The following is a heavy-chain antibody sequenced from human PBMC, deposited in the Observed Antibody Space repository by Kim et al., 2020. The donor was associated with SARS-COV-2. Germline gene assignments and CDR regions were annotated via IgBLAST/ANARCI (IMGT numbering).Heavy chain of an antibody. CDR1: GFSFSTFA. D-gene: IGHD3-22*01. Sequence: GGSLRLSCAASGFSFSTFAMNWVRQAPGRELEWVSTISATGHSTYYADSVRGRFTISRDNSRSTLYLQMNSLTVADTAIYYCAKDPQIRGSLYDSGAFDYCGQGTLITVS. J-gene: IGHJ4*02. CDR3: AKDPQIRGSLYDSGAFDY. V-gene: IGHV3-23*01. CDR2: ISATGHST.